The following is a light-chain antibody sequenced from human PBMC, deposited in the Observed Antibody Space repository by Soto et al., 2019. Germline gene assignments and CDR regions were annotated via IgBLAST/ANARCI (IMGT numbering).Light chain of an antibody. J-gene: IGKJ4*01. V-gene: IGKV3D-20*02. CDR1: QSVSSSD. Sequence: EIVLTQSPGTLSLSPGERATLSCRASQSVSSSDLAWYQQKAGQAPRLLIYGASTRATGIPARFSGSGSGTEFTLTINSLEPEDFAVYYCQQRSNWPPLTVGGGTKVDIK. CDR2: GAS. CDR3: QQRSNWPPLT.